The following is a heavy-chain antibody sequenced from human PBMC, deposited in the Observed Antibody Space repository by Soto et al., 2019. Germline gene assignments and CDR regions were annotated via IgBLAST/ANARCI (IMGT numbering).Heavy chain of an antibody. Sequence: EVQLVESGGGLVQPGGSLRLSCAASGFSFSSHWMSWVRQAPGKGLEWVANIKQDGSEKYYLDSVKGRFTISRDNADNSLYLQMSSLRAEDTAVYSCARGGQWGQGTLVTVSS. J-gene: IGHJ4*02. CDR1: GFSFSSHW. CDR3: ARGGQ. CDR2: IKQDGSEK. V-gene: IGHV3-7*01. D-gene: IGHD3-10*01.